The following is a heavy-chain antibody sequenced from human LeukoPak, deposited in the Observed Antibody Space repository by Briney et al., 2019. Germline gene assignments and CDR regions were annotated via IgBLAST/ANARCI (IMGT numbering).Heavy chain of an antibody. Sequence: SETLSLTCTVSGGSISSYYWSCIRQPAGKGLEWIGRIYPSGSTNYNPSLKSRVTMSVDTSKNQFSLKLSSVTAADTAMYYCARERSGYDLKYYFDYWGQGTLVTVSS. CDR2: IYPSGST. J-gene: IGHJ4*02. V-gene: IGHV4-4*07. D-gene: IGHD5-12*01. CDR1: GGSISSYY. CDR3: ARERSGYDLKYYFDY.